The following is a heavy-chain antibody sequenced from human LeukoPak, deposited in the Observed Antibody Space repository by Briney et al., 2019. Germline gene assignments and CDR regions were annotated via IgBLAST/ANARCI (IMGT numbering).Heavy chain of an antibody. CDR2: IYWDDDK. CDR3: AHSEDTALVHDAFDI. V-gene: IGHV2-5*02. CDR1: GFSLSSSGVA. D-gene: IGHD5-18*01. J-gene: IGHJ3*02. Sequence: SGPTLVKPTQTLTLTCTFSGFSLSSSGVAVGWIRQPPGKALEWLALIYWDDDKRYSQSLKSRLSITKDTSKNQVVLTMANMDPVDTATYYCAHSEDTALVHDAFDIWGQGTMVTVSS.